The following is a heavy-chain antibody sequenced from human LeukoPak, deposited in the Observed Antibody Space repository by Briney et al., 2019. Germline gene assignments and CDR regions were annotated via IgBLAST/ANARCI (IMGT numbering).Heavy chain of an antibody. CDR1: GGSISSSSYY. V-gene: IGHV4-39*01. CDR2: IYYSGST. Sequence: SETLSLTCTVSGGSISSSSYYWGWIRQPPGKGLEWIGSIYYSGSTYYNPSLKSRVTISVDTSKNQFSLKLSSVTAADTAVYYCASYIVVVTAIRLAFDYWGQGTLVTVSS. D-gene: IGHD2-21*02. CDR3: ASYIVVVTAIRLAFDY. J-gene: IGHJ4*02.